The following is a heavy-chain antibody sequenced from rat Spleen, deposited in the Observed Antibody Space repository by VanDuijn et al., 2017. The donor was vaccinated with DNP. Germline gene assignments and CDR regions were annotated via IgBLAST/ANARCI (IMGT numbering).Heavy chain of an antibody. Sequence: EVQLVESGGDLVQPGGSLILSCAASGFTFSDYYMAWVRQAPKKGLEWVASISYEGSSTYYGDSVKGRFTISRDNAKSTLYLQMDSLRSEDTATYYCTFLYPELYYFDYWGQGVMVTVSS. CDR2: ISYEGSST. J-gene: IGHJ2*01. V-gene: IGHV5-22*01. CDR3: TFLYPELYYFDY. D-gene: IGHD1-12*01. CDR1: GFTFSDYY.